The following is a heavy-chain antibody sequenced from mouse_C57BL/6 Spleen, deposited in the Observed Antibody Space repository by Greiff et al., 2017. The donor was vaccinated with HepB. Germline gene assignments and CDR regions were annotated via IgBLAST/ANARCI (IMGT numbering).Heavy chain of an antibody. J-gene: IGHJ1*03. V-gene: IGHV1-69*01. CDR2: IDPSDSYT. D-gene: IGHD2-1*01. CDR1: GYTFTSYW. Sequence: VQLQQSGAELVMPGASVKLSCKASGYTFTSYWMHWVKQRPGQGLEWMGAIDPSDSYTNYNQKFKGKATLTGDKSSSTSYMQLSSLTSEDSAVYYGARRHGNYWYFEVWGTGTTVTVAS. CDR3: ARRHGNYWYFEV.